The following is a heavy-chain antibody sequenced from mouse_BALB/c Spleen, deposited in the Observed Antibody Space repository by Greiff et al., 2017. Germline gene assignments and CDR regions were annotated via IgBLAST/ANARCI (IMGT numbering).Heavy chain of an antibody. V-gene: IGHV1-69*01. CDR1: GYTFTDYW. Sequence: QVQLQQPGAELVMPGASVKMSCKASGYTFTDYWMHWVKQRPGQGLEWIGAIDTSDSYTSYNQKFKGKATLTVDESSSTAYMQLSSLTSEDSAVYYCARNYGNSYWYFDVWGAGTTVTVSS. J-gene: IGHJ1*01. D-gene: IGHD2-1*01. CDR3: ARNYGNSYWYFDV. CDR2: IDTSDSYT.